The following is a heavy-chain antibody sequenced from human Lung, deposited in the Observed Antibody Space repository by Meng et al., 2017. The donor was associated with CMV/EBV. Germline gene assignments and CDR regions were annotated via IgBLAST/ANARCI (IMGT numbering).Heavy chain of an antibody. CDR2: ISYDGSKE. J-gene: IGHJ6*02. D-gene: IGHD6-13*01. CDR3: ARGLKAAAGTREYYYGMDV. CDR1: GFTFRNYG. Sequence: GGSLRLXCAASGFTFRNYGIHWVRQAPGKGLEWLAVISYDGSKEYYADSVKGRFTISRDNSKNTPELQMNSLRVEDTAVYFCARGLKAAAGTREYYYGMDVWXQGTAVTVSS. V-gene: IGHV3-30*03.